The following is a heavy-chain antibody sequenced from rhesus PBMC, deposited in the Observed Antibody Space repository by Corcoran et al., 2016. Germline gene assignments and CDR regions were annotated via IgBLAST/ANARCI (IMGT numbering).Heavy chain of an antibody. J-gene: IGHJ4*01. CDR1: GFTFSNYY. Sequence: EVQLVESGGGLVQPGGSLRLSGAASGFTFSNYYMHWVRQAKGKGQDWVGLIKNKANSYTTEYAAAVKGRFTISRDDSKNTLYLQMSSLKTEDTALYYCTKWALDSWSPFFDYWGQGVLVTVSS. D-gene: IGHD6-13*01. CDR2: IKNKANSYTT. CDR3: TKWALDSWSPFFDY. V-gene: IGHV3-13*01.